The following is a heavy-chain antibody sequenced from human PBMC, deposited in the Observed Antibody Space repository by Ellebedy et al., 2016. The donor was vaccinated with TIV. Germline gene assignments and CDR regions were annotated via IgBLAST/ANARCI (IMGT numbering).Heavy chain of an antibody. J-gene: IGHJ5*02. Sequence: MPSETLSLTCTVSGGSISTYYWSWIRQPPGQGLEWIGYIYYSGYTEYNPSLKSLVNMSVDTSKNQFSLKLSSVTAADTAVYYCAAGWVPAAPLQPWGQGTLVIVSS. CDR1: GGSISTYY. CDR2: IYYSGYT. V-gene: IGHV4-59*12. CDR3: AAGWVPAAPLQP. D-gene: IGHD2-2*01.